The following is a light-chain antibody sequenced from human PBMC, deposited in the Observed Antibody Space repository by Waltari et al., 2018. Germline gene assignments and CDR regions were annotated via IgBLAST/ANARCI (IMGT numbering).Light chain of an antibody. V-gene: IGLV2-18*02. CDR2: EVS. CDR1: SSDIGGYNG. Sequence: QSALTQPPSVSKSLGQSVTIPCTGTSSDIGGYNGVSWYQQHSVTAPRLLIYEVSKRPSGVSDRFSGSKSGNTASLTISGLQAEDEADYYCGSYRSGSTFIFGAGTRLTVL. CDR3: GSYRSGSTFI. J-gene: IGLJ1*01.